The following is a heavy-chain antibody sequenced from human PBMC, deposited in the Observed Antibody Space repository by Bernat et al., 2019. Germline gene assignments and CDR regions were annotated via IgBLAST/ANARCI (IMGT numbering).Heavy chain of an antibody. CDR2: IYSGGST. D-gene: IGHD3-10*01. J-gene: IGHJ3*02. CDR1: GFTVSSNY. Sequence: EVQLVESGGGLVQPGGSLRLSCAASGFTVSSNYMSWVRQAPGKGLEWVSVIYSGGSTYYADSVKGRFTISRHNSKNTLYPPMNSLRAEDTGVYYWARYGSGGAFDIWGQGTMVTVSS. CDR3: ARYGSGGAFDI. V-gene: IGHV3-53*04.